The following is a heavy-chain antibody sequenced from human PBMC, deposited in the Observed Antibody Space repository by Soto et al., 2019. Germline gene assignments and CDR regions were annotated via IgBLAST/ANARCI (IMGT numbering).Heavy chain of an antibody. Sequence: ASVKVSCKASGYTFTSYYMHWVRQAPGQGLEWMGIISPSGGSTSYAQKFQGRVTMTRDTSTSTVYMELSSLRSEDTAVYYCARVSGYSSGWDYYYYYGMDVWGQGTTVTVSS. D-gene: IGHD6-19*01. CDR1: GYTFTSYY. CDR3: ARVSGYSSGWDYYYYYGMDV. J-gene: IGHJ6*02. CDR2: ISPSGGST. V-gene: IGHV1-46*01.